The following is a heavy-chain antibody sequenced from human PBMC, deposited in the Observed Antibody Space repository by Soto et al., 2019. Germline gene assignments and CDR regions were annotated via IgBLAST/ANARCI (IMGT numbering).Heavy chain of an antibody. CDR1: GGSISSTSYY. Sequence: TSESLSLACTVSGGSISSTSYYWGWIRQPPGKGLEWIGEINHSGSTNYNPSLKSRVTISVDTSKNQFSLKLSPVTAADTAVYYCARAVKDILTGYYTFDYWGQGTLVTVSS. CDR3: ARAVKDILTGYYTFDY. J-gene: IGHJ4*02. CDR2: INHSGST. D-gene: IGHD3-9*01. V-gene: IGHV4-39*07.